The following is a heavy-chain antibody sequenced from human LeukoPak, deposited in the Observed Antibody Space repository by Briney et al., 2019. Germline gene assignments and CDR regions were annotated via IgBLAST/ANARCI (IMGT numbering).Heavy chain of an antibody. CDR2: ISSSSYI. V-gene: IGHV3-21*01. CDR3: ARGYSSSWDQRSHYYFDY. J-gene: IGHJ4*02. D-gene: IGHD6-13*01. Sequence: GGSLRLSCAASGFTFSSYSMNWVRQAPGKGLEWVSSISSSSYIYYADSVKGRFTISRDNAKNSLYLQMNSLRAEDTAVYYCARGYSSSWDQRSHYYFDYWGQGTLVTVSS. CDR1: GFTFSSYS.